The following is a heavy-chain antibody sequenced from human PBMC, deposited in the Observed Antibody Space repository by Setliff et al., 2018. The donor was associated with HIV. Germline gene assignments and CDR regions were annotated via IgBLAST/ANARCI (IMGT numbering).Heavy chain of an antibody. CDR2: IYYSGSA. Sequence: PSETLSLTCTVSGYSISSGYYWGWIRQPPGKGLEWIGSIYYSGSAYYNPSFKSRVTLSVDTSENQFSLRLSSVTAADTAVYFCARGGTVSADFDSWGQGTLVTVS. CDR1: GYSISSGYY. CDR3: ARGGTVSADFDS. J-gene: IGHJ4*02. D-gene: IGHD6-19*01. V-gene: IGHV4-38-2*02.